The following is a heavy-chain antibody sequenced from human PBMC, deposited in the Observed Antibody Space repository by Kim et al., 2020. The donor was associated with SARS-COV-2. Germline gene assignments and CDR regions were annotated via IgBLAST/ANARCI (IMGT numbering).Heavy chain of an antibody. CDR1: GGSISSGGYY. D-gene: IGHD2-2*01. J-gene: IGHJ6*02. V-gene: IGHV4-31*03. CDR2: IYYSGST. Sequence: SETLSLTCTVSGGSISSGGYYWSWIRQHPGKGLEWIGYIYYSGSTYYNPSLKSRVTISVDTSKNQFSLKLGSVTAADTAMYYCALGVPAAMTYYYYYGMDVWGQGTTVTVSS. CDR3: ALGVPAAMTYYYYYGMDV.